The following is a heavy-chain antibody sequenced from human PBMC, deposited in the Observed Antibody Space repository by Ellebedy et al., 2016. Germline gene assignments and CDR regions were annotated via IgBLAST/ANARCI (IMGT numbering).Heavy chain of an antibody. CDR2: ITRSGDFI. Sequence: GESLKISXAASGFNFNNYFMNWVRPTPGKGLEWLSYITRSGDFIYYADSVKGRFTISRDNAKNSLYLQMESLISNDTAFYYCARDLGEDYATYYFDNWGQGALVTVSS. CDR3: ARDLGEDYATYYFDN. V-gene: IGHV3-21*05. CDR1: GFNFNNYF. J-gene: IGHJ4*02. D-gene: IGHD3-16*01.